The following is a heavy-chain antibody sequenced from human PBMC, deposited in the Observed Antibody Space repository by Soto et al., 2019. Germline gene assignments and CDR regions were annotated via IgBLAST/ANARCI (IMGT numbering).Heavy chain of an antibody. Sequence: EVQLVGSGGGLVKPGGSLRLSCAASGFTFSSYSMNWVRQAPGKGLEWVSSISSSSSYIYYADSVKGRFTISRDNAKNSLYLQMNSLRAEDTAVYYCAREGAIVGRGGMDVWGQGTTVTVSS. V-gene: IGHV3-21*01. CDR1: GFTFSSYS. CDR3: AREGAIVGRGGMDV. D-gene: IGHD1-26*01. J-gene: IGHJ6*02. CDR2: ISSSSSYI.